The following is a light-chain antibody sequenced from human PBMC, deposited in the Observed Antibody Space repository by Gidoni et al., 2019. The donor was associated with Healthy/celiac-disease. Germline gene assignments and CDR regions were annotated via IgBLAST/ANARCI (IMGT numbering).Light chain of an antibody. Sequence: EIVLTQSPATLSLSPGERATLSCRASQSVSSYLAWDPQKPGQAPRLLIYDASNRATGIPARFSGSGSGTDFTRTISSLEPEDFAVYSCQQRSNWPPSWTFGQGTKVEIK. CDR1: QSVSSY. CDR2: DAS. V-gene: IGKV3-11*01. CDR3: QQRSNWPPSWT. J-gene: IGKJ1*01.